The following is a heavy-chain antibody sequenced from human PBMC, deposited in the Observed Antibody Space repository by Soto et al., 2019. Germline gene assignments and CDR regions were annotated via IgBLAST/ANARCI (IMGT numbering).Heavy chain of an antibody. CDR1: GGSISNDDYY. D-gene: IGHD1-26*01. CDR3: ARHRGGASSKRYFDY. CDR2: IYYSGTT. J-gene: IGHJ4*02. Sequence: SETLSLTCTVSGGSISNDDYYWDWIRQSPGKGLEWIGSIYYSGTTYYNPSLKSRVSMSVDTSRNQFSLKLSSVTAADTAVYFCARHRGGASSKRYFDYCGQGTQVTVSS. V-gene: IGHV4-39*01.